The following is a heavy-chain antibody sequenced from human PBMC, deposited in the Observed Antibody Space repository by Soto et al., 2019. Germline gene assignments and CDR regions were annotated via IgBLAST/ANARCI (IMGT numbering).Heavy chain of an antibody. D-gene: IGHD3-3*01. J-gene: IGHJ4*02. Sequence: QVQLQESGPGLVKPSETLSLTCTVSGGSFKSGSYSWSWIRQPPGKGLEWIGYVYHTGRTSYNPSLKSRVSISNDTSKNQFSLNLDSVTAADTAVYFCARDFAYFDSWGQGTLVTVSS. CDR1: GGSFKSGSYS. V-gene: IGHV4-61*01. CDR3: ARDFAYFDS. CDR2: VYHTGRT.